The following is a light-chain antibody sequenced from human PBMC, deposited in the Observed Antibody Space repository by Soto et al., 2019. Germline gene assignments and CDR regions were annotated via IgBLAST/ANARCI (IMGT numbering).Light chain of an antibody. Sequence: DIQMTHAPATXSXXVXXXXXXXXLASQSISYWLAWYQQKPGKAPKLLIYDASTLESGVPSRFSGSGSGTEFSLTISSLQPDDFATYYCQQYNSYSPTFGQGTKVDIK. CDR2: DAS. CDR1: QSISYW. CDR3: QQYNSYSPT. J-gene: IGKJ1*01. V-gene: IGKV1-5*01.